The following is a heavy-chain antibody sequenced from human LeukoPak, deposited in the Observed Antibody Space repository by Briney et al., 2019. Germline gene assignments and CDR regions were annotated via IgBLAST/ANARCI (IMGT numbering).Heavy chain of an antibody. J-gene: IGHJ3*02. V-gene: IGHV3-23*01. D-gene: IGHD1/OR15-1a*01. Sequence: GGSLRLSCAASGFTFSSYGMSWVRQAPGKGLEWVSDNIFYADSVKGRFTISRDNSNHTVYLQMNSLRVDDTAIYYCAKVATPNTLDAFAIWGQGTMVTVSS. CDR1: GFTFSSYG. CDR3: AKVATPNTLDAFAI. CDR2: NI.